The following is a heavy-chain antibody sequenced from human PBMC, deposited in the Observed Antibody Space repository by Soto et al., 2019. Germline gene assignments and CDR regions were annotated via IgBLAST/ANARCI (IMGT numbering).Heavy chain of an antibody. CDR2: LNANTGGT. CDR1: GYSFTGYY. J-gene: IGHJ6*02. CDR3: ARDRGFWTGHYTNYALEV. Sequence: QVQLVQSGAEVKEPGASLKVSCKASGYSFTGYYIHWVRQAPGQGLEWLGWLNANTGGTHYAQNFQGWVTMTSDTSISTAYMELSRLRSDDTAIYYCARDRGFWTGHYTNYALEVWGQGTTVTVTS. V-gene: IGHV1-2*04. D-gene: IGHD3-3*01.